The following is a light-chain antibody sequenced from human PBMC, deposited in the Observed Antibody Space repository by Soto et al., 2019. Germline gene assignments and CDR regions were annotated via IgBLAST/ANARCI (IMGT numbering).Light chain of an antibody. CDR1: SSDVGSYNL. V-gene: IGLV2-23*03. J-gene: IGLJ1*01. CDR2: EGS. CDR3: CSYAGSSTFKI. Sequence: QSVLTQPASVSGSPGQSITISCTGTSSDVGSYNLVSWYQQHPGKAPKLMIYEGSKRPSGVSNRFSGSKSGNTASLTISGLQAEGEADYYCCSYAGSSTFKIFXTGTKVTVL.